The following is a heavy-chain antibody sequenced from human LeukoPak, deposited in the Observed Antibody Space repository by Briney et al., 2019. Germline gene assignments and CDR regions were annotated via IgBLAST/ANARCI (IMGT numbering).Heavy chain of an antibody. D-gene: IGHD6-13*01. CDR2: IYYSGST. J-gene: IGHJ4*02. Sequence: SETLSLTCTVSGGSISSSSYYWGWIRQPPGKGLEWIGSIYYSGSTYYNPSLKSRVTISVDTSKKQFSLKLSSVTAADTAVYYCAGGLRGYSSSFYYWGQGTLVTVSS. V-gene: IGHV4-39*07. CDR3: AGGLRGYSSSFYY. CDR1: GGSISSSSYY.